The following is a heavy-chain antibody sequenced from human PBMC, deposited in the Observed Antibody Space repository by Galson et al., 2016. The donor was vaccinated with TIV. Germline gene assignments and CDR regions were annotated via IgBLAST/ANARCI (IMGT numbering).Heavy chain of an antibody. J-gene: IGHJ3*02. Sequence: TLSLTCGVYGGSVSGYYWGWFRQPPGKGLEWIGEINHFRSSNYNPSLKSRLTISIDTPKKQFSLRLRSVTAADTAVYYCARTPRGVVEPGPMLAFDIWGQGTMVSVSS. CDR1: GGSVSGYY. D-gene: IGHD2-21*01. V-gene: IGHV4-34*01. CDR2: INHFRSS. CDR3: ARTPRGVVEPGPMLAFDI.